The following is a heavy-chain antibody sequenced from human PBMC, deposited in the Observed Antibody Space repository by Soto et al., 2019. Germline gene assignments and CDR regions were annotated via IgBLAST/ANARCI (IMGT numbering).Heavy chain of an antibody. CDR2: VYSNGHT. CDR3: ASLTNGRPGDY. Sequence: XGILSLTFSVSSDSISNNNDHWGGTRQPPGKGLEWIGTVYSNGHTYHNPSLKSRLAMAVDTSKNQFSLSLISVTAADTAVYLCASLTNGRPGDYWGHGTLVTV. D-gene: IGHD2-8*01. J-gene: IGHJ4*01. V-gene: IGHV4-39*01. CDR1: SDSISNNNDH.